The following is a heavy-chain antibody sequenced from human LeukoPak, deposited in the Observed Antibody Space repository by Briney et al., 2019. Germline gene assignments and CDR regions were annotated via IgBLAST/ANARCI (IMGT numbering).Heavy chain of an antibody. V-gene: IGHV3-23*01. CDR2: ISGSGGST. CDR1: GFTFSSYA. Sequence: PGASLRLSCAASGFTFSSYAMSWVRQAPGKGLEWVSSISGSGGSTYYADSVKGRFTISRDNPKNTLYLQMNSLRAEDTAVYYCAKDNQLLSRRYYFDYWGQGTLVTVSS. D-gene: IGHD2-2*01. CDR3: AKDNQLLSRRYYFDY. J-gene: IGHJ4*02.